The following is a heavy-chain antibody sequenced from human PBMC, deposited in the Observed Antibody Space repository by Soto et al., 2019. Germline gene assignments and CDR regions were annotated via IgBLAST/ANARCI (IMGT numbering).Heavy chain of an antibody. CDR3: ATLKAGYCSGGSCDPEYYGMDI. CDR1: GFTFSNFA. V-gene: IGHV3-23*01. Sequence: GSLRLSCAASGFTFSNFAMSWVRQAPGKGLEWVSSVSASGDSTYYADSMKGRFTISRDNSKNSLYLHMNSLRAEDTAIYYCATLKAGYCSGGSCDPEYYGMDIWGQGTTVTVSS. D-gene: IGHD2-15*01. CDR2: VSASGDST. J-gene: IGHJ6*02.